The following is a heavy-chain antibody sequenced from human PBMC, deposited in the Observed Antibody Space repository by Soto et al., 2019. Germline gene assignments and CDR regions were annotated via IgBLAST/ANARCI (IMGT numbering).Heavy chain of an antibody. V-gene: IGHV3-53*01. J-gene: IGHJ4*02. D-gene: IGHD1-26*01. CDR2: IYSAGTT. Sequence: GGSLRLSCAASGFTVSSNYMSWVRQAPGKGLQWVSVIYSAGTTYYADSVRGRFTISRDNSKNTLPLQMNSLGVEDTAVYYGARGGWDQYFDYWGQGTLVTVSS. CDR1: GFTVSSNY. CDR3: ARGGWDQYFDY.